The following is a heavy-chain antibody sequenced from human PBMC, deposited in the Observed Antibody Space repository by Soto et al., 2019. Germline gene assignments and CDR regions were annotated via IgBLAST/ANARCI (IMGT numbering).Heavy chain of an antibody. CDR3: AKVAAEVPADY. Sequence: EVQLLESGGGLVQPGGSLRLSCAASGFTFSNYAMSWVRQAPGKGLEWVSTISGSGGSTFYADSVKGRFTISRDRSKNTLYLQMNSPRAEDTAVYYCAKVAAEVPADYWGHGTLVTVSS. CDR1: GFTFSNYA. J-gene: IGHJ4*01. V-gene: IGHV3-23*01. D-gene: IGHD6-13*01. CDR2: ISGSGGST.